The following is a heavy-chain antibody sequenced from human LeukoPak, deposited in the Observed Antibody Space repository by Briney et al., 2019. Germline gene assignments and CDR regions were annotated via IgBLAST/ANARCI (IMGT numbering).Heavy chain of an antibody. CDR3: ARAPKYSIAIDY. J-gene: IGHJ4*02. CDR2: INHSGST. CDR1: GGSFSDYY. Sequence: SETLSPTCAVFGGSFSDYYWTWIRQPPGKGLEWIGEINHSGSTNYNPSLKSRVTISVDTSKNQFSLKLSSVTAADTAVYYCARAPKYSIAIDYWGQGTLVTVSS. V-gene: IGHV4-34*01. D-gene: IGHD6-6*01.